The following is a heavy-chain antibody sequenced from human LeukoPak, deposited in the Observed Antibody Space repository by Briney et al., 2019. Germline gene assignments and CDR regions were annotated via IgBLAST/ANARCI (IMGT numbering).Heavy chain of an antibody. V-gene: IGHV3-48*01. CDR2: ISSSSSTI. Sequence: PGGSLRLSCAASGFTFSTYNMNWVRQAPGKGLEWVSYISSSSSTIYYADSVKGRFTISRDNAKNSLYLQMNSLRAEDTAVFYCARGRAHYDTSGYSPNYYMDVWGKGTTVTVSS. CDR3: ARGRAHYDTSGYSPNYYMDV. D-gene: IGHD3-22*01. J-gene: IGHJ6*03. CDR1: GFTFSTYN.